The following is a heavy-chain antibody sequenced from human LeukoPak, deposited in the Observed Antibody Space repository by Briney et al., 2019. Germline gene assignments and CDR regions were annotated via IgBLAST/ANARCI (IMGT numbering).Heavy chain of an antibody. CDR1: GFTLYGYA. Sequence: GSLRLSSAASGFTLYGYAMNWVPPGPGEGLEWVSGNCSIVDGTYYADSVKGRFNISRDNTKNTLYLQMNSLRAEDTAVYYCAKESVGARSWEHLNSGGNDYWGQGTLVTVSS. V-gene: IGHV3-23*01. J-gene: IGHJ4*02. D-gene: IGHD1-26*01. CDR3: AKESVGARSWEHLNSGGNDY. CDR2: NCSIVDGT.